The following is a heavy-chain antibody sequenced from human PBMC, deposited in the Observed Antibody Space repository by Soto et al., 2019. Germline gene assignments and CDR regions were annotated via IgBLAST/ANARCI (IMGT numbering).Heavy chain of an antibody. CDR1: GGSISSYY. Sequence: SETLSLTCTVSGGSISSYYWSWIRQPPGKGLEWIGYIYYSGSTNYNPSLKSRVTISVDTSKNQFSLKLSSVTAADTAVYYCARDSGYSYGFHWFDPWGQGTLVTVS. D-gene: IGHD5-18*01. J-gene: IGHJ5*02. CDR3: ARDSGYSYGFHWFDP. V-gene: IGHV4-59*01. CDR2: IYYSGST.